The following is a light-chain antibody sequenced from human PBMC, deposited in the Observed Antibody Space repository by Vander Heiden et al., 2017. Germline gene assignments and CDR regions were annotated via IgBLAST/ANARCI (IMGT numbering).Light chain of an antibody. CDR3: QSYDSSLSGWV. Sequence: QSVLTQPPSVSGAPGQRVTISCTGSSSNIGAGYDVHWYQQLPGTAPKLLIYGNSNRPSGVPERFSGSKSGNSASLAITGLQAEDEADYYCQSYDSSLSGWVFGGGTKLTVL. CDR1: SSNIGAGYD. V-gene: IGLV1-40*01. J-gene: IGLJ3*02. CDR2: GNS.